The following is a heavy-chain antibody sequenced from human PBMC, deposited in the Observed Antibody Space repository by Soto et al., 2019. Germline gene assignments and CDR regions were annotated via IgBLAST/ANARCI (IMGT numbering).Heavy chain of an antibody. CDR3: ARDSGSAPWDY. J-gene: IGHJ4*02. D-gene: IGHD3-10*01. CDR1: GFTFSMYW. Sequence: PGGSLRLSCAASGFTFSMYWMTWARQAPGKGLEWVALIWSDGSNENYADSVRGRFTISRDNPKNTLYLQMNSLRAEDTAVYYCARDSGSAPWDYWGQGALVTVSS. CDR2: IWSDGSNE. V-gene: IGHV3-33*07.